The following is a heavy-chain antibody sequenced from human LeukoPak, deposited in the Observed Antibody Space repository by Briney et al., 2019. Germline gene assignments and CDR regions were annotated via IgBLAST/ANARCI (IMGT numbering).Heavy chain of an antibody. CDR2: ISSSSSYI. CDR3: ARSFCSSTTCFDP. D-gene: IGHD2-2*01. CDR1: GFSFSSYT. Sequence: GRSLRLSRAVSGFSFSSYTKSWVRQAPGKGREWGSSISSSSSYIYYADSVKDRFTISRDNGKQSVFLQMNSLRAGDTGVYFCARSFCSSTTCFDPWGQGTLVTVSS. V-gene: IGHV3-21*01. J-gene: IGHJ5*02.